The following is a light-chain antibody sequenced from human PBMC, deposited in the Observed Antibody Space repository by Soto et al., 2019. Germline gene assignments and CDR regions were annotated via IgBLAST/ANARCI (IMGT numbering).Light chain of an antibody. CDR1: QGIRND. V-gene: IGKV1-6*01. CDR3: LQDYDYPLT. CDR2: AAS. Sequence: AIQMTQSPSSLSASVGDRVTITCRASQGIRNDLGWYQQRPGKAPKVLIYAASTVQSGVPSRFSGSRYGTDFTLTISSLQPEDFATYYCLQDYDYPLTFGGGTKVEI. J-gene: IGKJ4*01.